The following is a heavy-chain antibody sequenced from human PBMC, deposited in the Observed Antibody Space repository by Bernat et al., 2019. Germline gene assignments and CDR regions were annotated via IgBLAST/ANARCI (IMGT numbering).Heavy chain of an antibody. V-gene: IGHV1-69*04. CDR1: GGTFSSYA. CDR3: ARDGWELFKFWFVP. Sequence: QVQLVQSGAEVKKPGSSVKVSCKASGGTFSSYAISWVRQAPGQGLEWMGRIIPILGIANYAQKFQGRVTITADKSTSTAYMELSSLRSEDTAVYYCARDGWELFKFWFVPWGQGTLVTVSS. CDR2: IIPILGIA. D-gene: IGHD1-26*01. J-gene: IGHJ5*02.